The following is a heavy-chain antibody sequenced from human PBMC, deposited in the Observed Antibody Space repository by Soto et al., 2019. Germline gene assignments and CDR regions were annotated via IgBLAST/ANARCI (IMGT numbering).Heavy chain of an antibody. CDR2: IIPILGIA. Sequence: QVQLVQSGAEVKKPGSSVKVSCKASGGTFSSYTISWVRQAPGQGLEWMGRIIPILGIANYAQKFQGRVTITADKSTSTAYMGLSSLRSEDTAVYYCARGSGYDLNGDYFDYWGQGTLVTVSS. J-gene: IGHJ4*02. V-gene: IGHV1-69*02. CDR1: GGTFSSYT. CDR3: ARGSGYDLNGDYFDY. D-gene: IGHD5-12*01.